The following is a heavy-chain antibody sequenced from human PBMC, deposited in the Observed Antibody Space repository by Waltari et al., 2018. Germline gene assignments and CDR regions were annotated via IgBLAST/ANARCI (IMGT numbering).Heavy chain of an antibody. CDR3: ATTVTTMWDPFDY. J-gene: IGHJ4*02. V-gene: IGHV4-38-2*01. D-gene: IGHD4-17*01. CDR2: IYHSGST. CDR1: GYSISSGYY. Sequence: QVQLQESGPGLVKPSETLSLTCAVSGYSISSGYYWGWIRQPPGKGLEWIGSIYHSGSTYYNPSLNSRVTISVDTSKNQFSLKLSSVTAADTAVYYCATTVTTMWDPFDYWGQGTLVTVSS.